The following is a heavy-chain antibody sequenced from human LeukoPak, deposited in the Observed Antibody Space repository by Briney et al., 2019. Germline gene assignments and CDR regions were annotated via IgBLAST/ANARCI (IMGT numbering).Heavy chain of an antibody. CDR2: IYSGGST. Sequence: GGSLRLSCAASGFTVSSNYMSWVRQAPGKGLEWVSVIYSGGSTYYADSVKGRFTISRDNSKNTLSLQMNSLRAEDTAVYYCARGGYSYGIPENWFAPWGQGTLVTVSS. CDR1: GFTVSSNY. D-gene: IGHD5-18*01. CDR3: ARGGYSYGIPENWFAP. V-gene: IGHV3-53*01. J-gene: IGHJ5*02.